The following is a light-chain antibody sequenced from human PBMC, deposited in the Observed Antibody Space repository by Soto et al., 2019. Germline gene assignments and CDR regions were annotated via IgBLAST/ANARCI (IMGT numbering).Light chain of an antibody. CDR1: QDIRND. Sequence: DIQMTQSPSSLSASVGDRVTITCRASQDIRNDLGWFQQKPGKAPKRLIYFVSNLESGVSSRFSGSGFGTEFTLTISRLQPEDFETYYCLQHNASPLTFGQGTRLEIK. CDR3: LQHNASPLT. CDR2: FVS. J-gene: IGKJ5*01. V-gene: IGKV1-17*01.